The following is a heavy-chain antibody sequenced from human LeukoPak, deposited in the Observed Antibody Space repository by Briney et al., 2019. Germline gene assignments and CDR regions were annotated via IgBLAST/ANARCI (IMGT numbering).Heavy chain of an antibody. CDR1: GFSISNYW. Sequence: SGGSLRLSCAASGFSISNYWMTWVRQAPGKGLEWVCNIKPDGSEKYYVDSVKGRLTVSRDNVKNSLYVQMNSLRAEDTAVYYCARHTMTSHALDIWGQGTLVTVSS. V-gene: IGHV3-7*01. D-gene: IGHD2-2*03. CDR3: ARHTMTSHALDI. J-gene: IGHJ4*02. CDR2: IKPDGSEK.